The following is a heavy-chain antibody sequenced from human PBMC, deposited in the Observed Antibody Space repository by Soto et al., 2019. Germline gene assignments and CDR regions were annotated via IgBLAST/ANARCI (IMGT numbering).Heavy chain of an antibody. CDR1: GFTFSSYS. J-gene: IGHJ6*02. V-gene: IGHV3-21*01. Sequence: GGSLRLSCAASGFTFSSYSMNWVRQAPGKGLEWVSSISSSSSYIYYADSVKGRFTISRDNAKNSLYLQMNSLRAEDTAVYYCARRKDTAMDYYGMDVWGQGTTVTVSS. CDR2: ISSSSSYI. D-gene: IGHD5-18*01. CDR3: ARRKDTAMDYYGMDV.